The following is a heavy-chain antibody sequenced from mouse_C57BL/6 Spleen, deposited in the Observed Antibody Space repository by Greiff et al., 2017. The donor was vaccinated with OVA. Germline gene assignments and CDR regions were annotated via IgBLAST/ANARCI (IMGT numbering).Heavy chain of an antibody. Sequence: QVQLQQPGAELVMPGASVKLSCKASGYTFTSYWMHWVKQRPGQGLEWIGEIDPSDSYTNYNQKFKGKSTLTVDKSSSTAYMQLSSLTSEDSAVYYCARRAYYGYWYFDVWGTGTTVTVSS. J-gene: IGHJ1*03. V-gene: IGHV1-69*01. CDR3: ARRAYYGYWYFDV. D-gene: IGHD1-1*01. CDR1: GYTFTSYW. CDR2: IDPSDSYT.